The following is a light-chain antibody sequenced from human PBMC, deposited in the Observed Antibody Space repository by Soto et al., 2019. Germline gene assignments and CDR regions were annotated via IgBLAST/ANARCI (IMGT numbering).Light chain of an antibody. V-gene: IGLV2-14*01. CDR1: NNDIGDSDY. Sequence: QSALTQPASVSGSPGQSITISCTGTNNDIGDSDYVSWYQQPPGKAPKLIIFEVANRPSGVSHRFSGSKSGNTASLTISGLQPADEADYYCSSYTTSGTYVLFGGGTKLTVL. J-gene: IGLJ3*02. CDR2: EVA. CDR3: SSYTTSGTYVL.